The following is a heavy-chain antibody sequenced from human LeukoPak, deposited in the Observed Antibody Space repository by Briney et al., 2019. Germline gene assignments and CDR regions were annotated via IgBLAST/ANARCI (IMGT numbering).Heavy chain of an antibody. CDR2: IWYDGSNK. CDR1: GFTFSSYG. CDR3: ARERDPKGVPAAYFDY. D-gene: IGHD2-2*01. J-gene: IGHJ4*02. V-gene: IGHV3-33*01. Sequence: GRSLRLSCAASGFTFSSYGMHWVRQAPGKGLEWVAVIWYDGSNKYYADSVKGRFTISRDNSKNSLYLQMNSLRAEDTAVYYCARERDPKGVPAAYFDYWGQGTLVTVSS.